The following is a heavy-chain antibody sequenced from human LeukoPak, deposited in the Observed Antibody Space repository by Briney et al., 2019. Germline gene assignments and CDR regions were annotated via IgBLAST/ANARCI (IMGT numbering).Heavy chain of an antibody. CDR1: GFTFSDYY. CDR2: ISSSGSTI. D-gene: IGHD3-3*01. CDR3: ARGGPTIFGVVIIRYYGMDV. Sequence: GGSLRLSCAASGFTFSDYYMSWIRQAPGKGLEWVSYISSSGSTIYYADSVKGRFTISRDNAKNSLYLQMNSLRAEDTAVYYCARGGPTIFGVVIIRYYGMDVWGQGTTVTVSS. V-gene: IGHV3-11*04. J-gene: IGHJ6*02.